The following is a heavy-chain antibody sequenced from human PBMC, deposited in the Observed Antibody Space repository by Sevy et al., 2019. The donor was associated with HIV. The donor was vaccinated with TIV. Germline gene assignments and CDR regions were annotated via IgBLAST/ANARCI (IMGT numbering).Heavy chain of an antibody. CDR1: GGSISSGNYY. CDR2: ISYTGNT. V-gene: IGHV4-30-4*01. J-gene: IGHJ5*02. D-gene: IGHD6-6*01. Sequence: SETLSHTCTVSGGSISSGNYYWHWIRQPPGKGLEWIGYISYTGNTYYNPSLKSPVTISVDTSNNQFSLRLTSVTAADTAVYYCARNATEYTSSSGWFDPWGQGTLVTVSS. CDR3: ARNATEYTSSSGWFDP.